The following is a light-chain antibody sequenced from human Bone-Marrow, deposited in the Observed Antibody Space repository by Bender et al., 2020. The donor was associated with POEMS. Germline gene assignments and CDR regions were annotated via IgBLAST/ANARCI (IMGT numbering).Light chain of an antibody. Sequence: QSALTQPASVSGSPGQSITISCNGTSSDVGRYNFVSWHQQHPGKTPKLMIFDVHNRPSGVSYRFSGSKYGNTASLTISGLQAEDEADYYCASPTFYNTHVFGTGTKVTVL. V-gene: IGLV2-14*03. CDR2: DVH. J-gene: IGLJ1*01. CDR1: SSDVGRYNF. CDR3: ASPTFYNTHV.